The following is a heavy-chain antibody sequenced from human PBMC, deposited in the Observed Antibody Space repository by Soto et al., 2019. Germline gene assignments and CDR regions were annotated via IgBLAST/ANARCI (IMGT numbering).Heavy chain of an antibody. CDR2: IYYDGNT. D-gene: IGHD6-13*01. CDR3: ARVHRGIWAAAAPGYFDY. V-gene: IGHV4-39*01. Sequence: SETLSLTCTVSGDSITSSSHYWGWIRQPPGKGLECIANIYYDGNTYYNPSLKSRVAISLDTSKNQFSLKLSSVTAADTAVYYCARVHRGIWAAAAPGYFDYWGQGTLVTVSS. CDR1: GDSITSSSHY. J-gene: IGHJ4*02.